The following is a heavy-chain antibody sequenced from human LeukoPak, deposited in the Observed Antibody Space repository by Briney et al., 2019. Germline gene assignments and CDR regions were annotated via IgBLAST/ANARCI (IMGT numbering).Heavy chain of an antibody. CDR3: AEVGVAAGYFQH. J-gene: IGHJ1*01. CDR1: GFTFSSYA. Sequence: GGSLRLSCAASGFTFSSYAMSWVRQAPGEGLEWVSAISGSGGSTYYADSVKGRFTISRDNSKNTLYLQMNSLRAEDTAVYYCAEVGVAAGYFQHWGQGTLVTVSS. D-gene: IGHD2-15*01. V-gene: IGHV3-23*01. CDR2: ISGSGGST.